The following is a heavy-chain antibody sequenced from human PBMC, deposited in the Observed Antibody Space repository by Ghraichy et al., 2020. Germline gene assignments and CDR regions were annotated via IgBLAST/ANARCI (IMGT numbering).Heavy chain of an antibody. D-gene: IGHD3-22*01. Sequence: GESLNISCAASGFTFNSYGMHWVRQAPGKGLEWVAFIRYDGSNKYYADSVRGRFTISRDNSKNTLWLQMNSLRPEDTSVYYCAKDQYFYDSSASFDYWGQGTLVTVSS. V-gene: IGHV3-30*02. CDR1: GFTFNSYG. J-gene: IGHJ4*02. CDR2: IRYDGSNK. CDR3: AKDQYFYDSSASFDY.